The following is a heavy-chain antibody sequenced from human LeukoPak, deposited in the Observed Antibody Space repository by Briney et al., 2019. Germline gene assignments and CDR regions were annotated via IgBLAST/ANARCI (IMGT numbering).Heavy chain of an antibody. CDR1: GYTFTSYG. J-gene: IGHJ4*02. Sequence: ASVKVSCKASGYTFTSYGIHWVRQAPGQRLEWMGWINGVNGATKYSQKFRDRVTITRDTSARTAYMELRSLRSEDTAVYYCAGTGPLRYDSSGYYDFDYWGQGSLVTVSS. V-gene: IGHV1-3*01. CDR3: AGTGPLRYDSSGYYDFDY. CDR2: INGVNGAT. D-gene: IGHD3-22*01.